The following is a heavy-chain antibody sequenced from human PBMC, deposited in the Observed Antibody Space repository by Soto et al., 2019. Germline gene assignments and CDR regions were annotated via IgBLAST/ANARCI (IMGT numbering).Heavy chain of an antibody. J-gene: IGHJ6*02. CDR2: IYYSGST. CDR1: GGSISSSSYY. V-gene: IGHV4-39*01. Sequence: SETLSLTCTVSGGSISSSSYYWGWIRQPPGKGLEWIGSIYYSGSTYYNPSLKSRVTISVDTSKNQFSLKLSSVTAADTAVYYCASTVTAMVDFNYYYGMDVWGQGTTVTVSS. D-gene: IGHD5-18*01. CDR3: ASTVTAMVDFNYYYGMDV.